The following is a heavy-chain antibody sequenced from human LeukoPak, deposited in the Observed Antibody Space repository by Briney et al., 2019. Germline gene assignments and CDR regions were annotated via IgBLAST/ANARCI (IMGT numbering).Heavy chain of an antibody. D-gene: IGHD5-18*01. J-gene: IGHJ4*02. V-gene: IGHV4-30-4*01. CDR1: GGSISSGDYY. Sequence: SETLSLTCTVSGGSISSGDYYWSWIRQPPGKGLEWIGYIYYSGSTYYNPSLKSRVTISVDTSKNQFSLKLSSVTAADTAVYYCARTGYSYARSDYWGQGTLVTVPP. CDR2: IYYSGST. CDR3: ARTGYSYARSDY.